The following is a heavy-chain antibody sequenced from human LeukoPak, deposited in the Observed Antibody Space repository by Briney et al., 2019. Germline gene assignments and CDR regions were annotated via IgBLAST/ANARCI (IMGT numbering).Heavy chain of an antibody. CDR2: IYHSGST. V-gene: IGHV4-30-2*01. Sequence: PSETLSLTCAVSGGSISSGGYSWSWIRQPPGKGLEWIGYIYHSGSTYYNPSLKSRVTISVDRSKNQFSLKLSSVTAADPAVYYCARGLTSIAAAGDDAFDIWGQGTLVTVSS. CDR1: GGSISSGGYS. D-gene: IGHD6-13*01. CDR3: ARGLTSIAAAGDDAFDI. J-gene: IGHJ3*02.